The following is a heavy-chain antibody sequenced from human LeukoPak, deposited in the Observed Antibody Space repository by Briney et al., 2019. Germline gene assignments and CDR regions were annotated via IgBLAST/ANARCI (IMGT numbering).Heavy chain of an antibody. Sequence: PGGSLRLSCAASGFTVSGNYMSWVRQAPGKGLEWVSSISSSSSYIYYADSVKGRFTISRDNAKNSLYLQMNSLRAEDTAVYYCASGMIQLWATPDYWGQGTLVTVSS. CDR1: GFTVSGNY. V-gene: IGHV3-21*01. CDR3: ASGMIQLWATPDY. D-gene: IGHD5-18*01. CDR2: ISSSSSYI. J-gene: IGHJ4*02.